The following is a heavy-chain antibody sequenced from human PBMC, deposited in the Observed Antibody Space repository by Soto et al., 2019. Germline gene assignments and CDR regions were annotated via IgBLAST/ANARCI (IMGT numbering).Heavy chain of an antibody. CDR1: GGTFSSYA. CDR3: ARPARYCSGGSCYSIGDYYYGMDV. J-gene: IGHJ6*02. V-gene: IGHV1-69*13. Sequence: GASVKVSCKASGGTFSSYAISWVRQAPGQGLEWMGGIIPIFGTANYAQKFQGRVTITADESTSTAYMELSSLRSEGTAVYYCARPARYCSGGSCYSIGDYYYGMDVWGQGTTVTVSS. CDR2: IIPIFGTA. D-gene: IGHD2-15*01.